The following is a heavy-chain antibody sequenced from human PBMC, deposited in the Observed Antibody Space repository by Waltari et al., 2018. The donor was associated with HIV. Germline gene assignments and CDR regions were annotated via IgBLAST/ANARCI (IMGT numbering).Heavy chain of an antibody. J-gene: IGHJ4*02. V-gene: IGHV4-34*01. CDR3: AAGGHDSVRGYFDY. CDR1: GGSFSGYY. D-gene: IGHD5-12*01. CDR2: INHSGST. Sequence: QVQLQQWGAGLLKPSETLSLTCAVYGGSFSGYYWSCSRQPPGKGLEWIGEINHSGSTNYNPSLKSRVTISVDTSKNQFSLKLSSVTAADTAVYYCAAGGHDSVRGYFDYWGQGTLVTVSS.